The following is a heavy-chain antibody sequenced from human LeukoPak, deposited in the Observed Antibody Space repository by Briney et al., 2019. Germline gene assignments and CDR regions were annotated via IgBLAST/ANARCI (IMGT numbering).Heavy chain of an antibody. Sequence: ASVKVSCKASGYTFTSYGISWVRQAPGQGLEWIGGISAYNGNTNYAQKLQGRVTMTTDTSTSTAYMELRSLRSDDTAVYYCARDAGRSGYREYFQHWGQGTLVTVSS. CDR3: ARDAGRSGYREYFQH. CDR1: GYTFTSYG. D-gene: IGHD3-22*01. V-gene: IGHV1-18*01. J-gene: IGHJ1*01. CDR2: ISAYNGNT.